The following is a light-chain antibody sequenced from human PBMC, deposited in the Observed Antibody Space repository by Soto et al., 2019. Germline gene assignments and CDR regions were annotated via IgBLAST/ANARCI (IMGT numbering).Light chain of an antibody. Sequence: DIVLTHSPGTLSLSPGERATLSCRASQSVGSNYLAWYQQKPGQAPRLLIHGAFSRATGIPDRFSGSGSGTDFTLTISRLEPEDFAVYYCQQYDISWTFGQGTKVDIK. CDR1: QSVGSNY. V-gene: IGKV3-20*01. CDR2: GAF. CDR3: QQYDISWT. J-gene: IGKJ1*01.